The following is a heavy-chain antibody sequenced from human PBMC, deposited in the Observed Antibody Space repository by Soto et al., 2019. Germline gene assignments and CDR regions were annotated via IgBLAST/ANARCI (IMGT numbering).Heavy chain of an antibody. Sequence: GASVKVSCKASGYTFTSYGISWVRQAPGQGLEWMGWISAYNGNTNYAQKLQGRVTMTTDTSTSTAYMELRSLRSDDTAVYYCAGVEIVTVVRHNWLDPWGQGTLVTVSS. CDR2: ISAYNGNT. CDR1: GYTFTSYG. V-gene: IGHV1-18*01. J-gene: IGHJ5*02. D-gene: IGHD3-10*01. CDR3: AGVEIVTVVRHNWLDP.